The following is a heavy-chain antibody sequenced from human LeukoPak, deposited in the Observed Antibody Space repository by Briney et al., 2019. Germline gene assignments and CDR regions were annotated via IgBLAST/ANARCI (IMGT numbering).Heavy chain of an antibody. V-gene: IGHV3-30*18. Sequence: GGSLRLSCAASGFTFSSYGMHWVRQAPGKGLEWVAVISYDGSNKYYADSVKGRFTISRDNSKNTLYLQMNSLRAEDTAVYYCAKGGSGAADMNWYFDLWGRGTLVTVSS. CDR1: GFTFSSYG. CDR3: AKGGSGAADMNWYFDL. D-gene: IGHD6-13*01. J-gene: IGHJ2*01. CDR2: ISYDGSNK.